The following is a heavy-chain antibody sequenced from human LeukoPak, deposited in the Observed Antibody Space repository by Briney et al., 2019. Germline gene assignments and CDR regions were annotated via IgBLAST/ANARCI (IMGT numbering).Heavy chain of an antibody. CDR1: GFTFNNFA. Sequence: GGSLRLSCAASGFTFNNFAMNWVRQAPGEGLEWVSGISGSGGTTYYADSVQGRFTISRDNSNNTLYLQMNSLRAEDTAVYYCAKLGGQEVYNYYVGVWGKGTTVAVSS. J-gene: IGHJ6*03. V-gene: IGHV3-23*01. CDR2: ISGSGGTT. D-gene: IGHD3-16*01. CDR3: AKLGGQEVYNYYVGV.